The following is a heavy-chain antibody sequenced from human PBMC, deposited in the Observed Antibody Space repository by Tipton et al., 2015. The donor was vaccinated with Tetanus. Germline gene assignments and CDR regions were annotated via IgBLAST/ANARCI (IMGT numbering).Heavy chain of an antibody. CDR1: GFTVSSNY. D-gene: IGHD1-26*01. Sequence: SLRLSCAASGFTVSSNYMSWVRQAPGKGLEWVSVIYSGGSTYYADSVKGRFTISRDNSKNTLYLQMNSLRAEDTAVYYCARLTHMGSYGAFDILAQGTMVSFPS. CDR2: IYSGGST. J-gene: IGHJ3*02. CDR3: ARLTHMGSYGAFDI. V-gene: IGHV3-53*01.